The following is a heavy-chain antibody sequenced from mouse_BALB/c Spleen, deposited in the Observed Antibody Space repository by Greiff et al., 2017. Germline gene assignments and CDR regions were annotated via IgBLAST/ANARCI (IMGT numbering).Heavy chain of an antibody. D-gene: IGHD2-3*01. Sequence: QVQLQQSGAELVRPGASVKLSCKASGYTFTSYWINWVKQRPGQGLEWIGNIYPSDSYTNYNQKFKDKATLTVDKSSSTAYMQLSSPTSEDSAVYYCTRIEMDVFAYWGQGTLVTVSA. J-gene: IGHJ3*01. CDR2: IYPSDSYT. CDR3: TRIEMDVFAY. CDR1: GYTFTSYW. V-gene: IGHV1-69*02.